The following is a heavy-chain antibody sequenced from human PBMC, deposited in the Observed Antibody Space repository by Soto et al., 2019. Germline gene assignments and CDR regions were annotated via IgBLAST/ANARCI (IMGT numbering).Heavy chain of an antibody. CDR1: DGYISGGYDY. CDR2: IYYSGST. Sequence: PLEPMCLTCTVSDGYISGGYDYWSRKKKPPGKGLEWIGYIYYSGSTYYNPSLKSRVTISVDTSKNQFSLKLSSVTAADTAVYYCARVGGFGATTIDYWGQGTLVTVSS. V-gene: IGHV4-30-4*01. J-gene: IGHJ4*02. CDR3: ARVGGFGATTIDY. D-gene: IGHD3-10*01.